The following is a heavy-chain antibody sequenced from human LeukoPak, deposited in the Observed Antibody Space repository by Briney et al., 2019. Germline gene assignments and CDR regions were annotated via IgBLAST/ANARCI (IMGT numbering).Heavy chain of an antibody. CDR3: ARQTVRARFDY. D-gene: IGHD3-10*01. CDR2: INHSGST. V-gene: IGHV4-34*01. J-gene: IGHJ4*02. CDR1: GGSFSGYY. Sequence: SETLSLTCAVYGGSFSGYYWSWIRQPPGKGLEWIGEINHSGSTNYNPSLKSRVTISVDTSKNQFSLKLSSVTAADTAVYYCARQTVRARFDYWGQGTLVTVSS.